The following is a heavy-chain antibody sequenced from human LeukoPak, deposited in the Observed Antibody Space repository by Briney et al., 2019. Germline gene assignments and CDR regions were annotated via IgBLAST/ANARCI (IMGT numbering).Heavy chain of an antibody. CDR1: GFTFSTYG. D-gene: IGHD2-2*01. V-gene: IGHV3-21*01. CDR2: ISRSSDHT. CDR3: ARVKSVTAARDSSLGIDY. Sequence: GGSLRLSCATSGFTFSTYGMNWVRQAPGKGLEWVSSISRSSDHTYYADSVKGRFTVSRDNAKNSLFLQMSSLRAEDTAVYYCARVKSVTAARDSSLGIDYWGQGTLVTVSS. J-gene: IGHJ4*02.